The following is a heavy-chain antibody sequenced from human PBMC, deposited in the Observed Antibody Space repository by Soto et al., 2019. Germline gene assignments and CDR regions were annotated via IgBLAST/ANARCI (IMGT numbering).Heavy chain of an antibody. V-gene: IGHV2-5*02. Sequence: QIPLKESGPTLVRPTQTLTLTCSLSGFSITTSGVGVGWVRQPPGQALEWLAFTYWDDDNRYYPSLRPRLSTAKDPTSNQVVLTKTNMVPEDTATYYCAHRGTLMSAWNYGAFDFWGQGALVAV. CDR1: GFSITTSGVG. J-gene: IGHJ3*01. D-gene: IGHD1-7*01. CDR3: AHRGTLMSAWNYGAFDF. CDR2: TYWDDDN.